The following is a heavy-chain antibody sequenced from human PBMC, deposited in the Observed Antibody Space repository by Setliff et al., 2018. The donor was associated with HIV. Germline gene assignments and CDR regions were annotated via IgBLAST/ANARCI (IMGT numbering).Heavy chain of an antibody. D-gene: IGHD1-26*01. J-gene: IGHJ3*01. CDR2: MMTICSTT. Sequence: ASVKVSCKSSAGSFSIFAINWVRQAPGQGLEWMGGMMTICSTTNYARKFQGRVTITTDESTGTAYMELSNLRSEDTAVYYCATEGAGGSYQRASALDVWGQGTMVTVSS. V-gene: IGHV1-69*05. CDR1: AGSFSIFA. CDR3: ATEGAGGSYQRASALDV.